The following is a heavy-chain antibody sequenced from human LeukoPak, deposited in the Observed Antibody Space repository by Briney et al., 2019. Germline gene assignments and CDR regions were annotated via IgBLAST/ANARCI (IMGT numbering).Heavy chain of an antibody. CDR2: IWYDGSNK. J-gene: IGHJ6*02. CDR1: GFTFSSYG. V-gene: IGHV3-33*01. CDR3: AREIGYGMDV. Sequence: GRSLRLSCAASGFTFSSYGMHWVRQAPGKGLEWVAVIWYDGSNKNYVDSVKGRFTISRDDSKNTLYLEMNSLRAEDTAVYYRAREIGYGMDVWGQGTTVTVSS. D-gene: IGHD3-22*01.